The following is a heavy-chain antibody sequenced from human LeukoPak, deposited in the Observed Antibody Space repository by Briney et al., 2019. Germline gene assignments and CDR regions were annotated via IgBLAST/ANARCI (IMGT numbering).Heavy chain of an antibody. CDR1: GGSISSSSYY. CDR2: IYYSGST. D-gene: IGHD3-3*01. J-gene: IGHJ5*02. CDR3: ARAETQYYDFWSGYHNWFDP. V-gene: IGHV4-39*07. Sequence: SGTLSLTCTVSGGSISSSSYYWGWIRQPPGKGLGWIGSIYYSGSTYYNPSLKSRVTISVDTSKNQFSLKLSSVTAADTAVYYCARAETQYYDFWSGYHNWFDPWGQGTLVTVSS.